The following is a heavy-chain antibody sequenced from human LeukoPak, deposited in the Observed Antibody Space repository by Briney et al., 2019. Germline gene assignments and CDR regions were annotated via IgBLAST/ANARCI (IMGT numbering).Heavy chain of an antibody. D-gene: IGHD6-19*01. CDR2: IKKDGSEK. CDR3: ATSGWYFFDS. Sequence: GSLRLSCAASGFTFSRYWMSWGRQAPGKGLEWVANIKKDGSEKYYVDSVKGRFTISRDNGKKSLYLHMNSLRAEDTAVYYCATSGWYFFDSWGQGTLVTVSS. V-gene: IGHV3-7*01. CDR1: GFTFSRYW. J-gene: IGHJ4*02.